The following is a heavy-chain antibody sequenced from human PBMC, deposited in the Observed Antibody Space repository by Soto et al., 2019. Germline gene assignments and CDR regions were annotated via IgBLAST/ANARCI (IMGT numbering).Heavy chain of an antibody. CDR1: GGSISSSSYY. D-gene: IGHD6-19*01. J-gene: IGHJ5*02. CDR2: IYYSGST. CDR3: AXHLHSSGWYPLGNWFDP. V-gene: IGHV4-39*01. Sequence: SETLSLTCTVSGGSISSSSYYWGWTRQPPGKGLEWIGSIYYSGSTYYNPSLKSRVTISVDTSKNQFSLKLSSVTAADTAVYYCAXHLHSSGWYPLGNWFDPWGRGTLVTVSS.